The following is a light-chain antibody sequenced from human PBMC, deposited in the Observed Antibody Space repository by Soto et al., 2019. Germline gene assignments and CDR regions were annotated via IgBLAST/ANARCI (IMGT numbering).Light chain of an antibody. CDR1: QSISSW. V-gene: IGKV1-5*01. J-gene: IGKJ1*01. CDR3: QLYNIYSRT. Sequence: IKMNQSPSTLSSTFGDRVTITCRASQSISSWFAWYQQKQGKAPKLLIYDASSLESGVPSRFSGSGSGTEGTLTISSLKDDDVTTYYCQLYNIYSRTFGQGTKVDIK. CDR2: DAS.